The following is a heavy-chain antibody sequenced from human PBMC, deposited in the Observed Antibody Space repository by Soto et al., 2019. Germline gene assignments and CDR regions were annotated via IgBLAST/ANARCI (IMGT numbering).Heavy chain of an antibody. Sequence: QVRLQESGPGLVQPSGTLSLSCAVSGVYIRSTYYWGWVRQSPGKGLEWLGDISHIGSVNYSPSLMSRVTISMDRSENQVSLTLNSVTAADTAVYYCVRSFGWYSIDYWGQGTLVIVSS. CDR1: GVYIRSTYY. J-gene: IGHJ4*02. V-gene: IGHV4-4*02. CDR2: ISHIGSV. CDR3: VRSFGWYSIDY. D-gene: IGHD6-19*01.